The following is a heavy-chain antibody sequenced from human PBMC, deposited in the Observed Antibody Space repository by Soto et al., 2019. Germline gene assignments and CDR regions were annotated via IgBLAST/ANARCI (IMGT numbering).Heavy chain of an antibody. D-gene: IGHD3-9*01. CDR1: VGTFSSYT. CDR3: EATEGADWFLLGYSGLDV. V-gene: IGHV1-69*02. Sequence: QVQLVQSGAEVKKPGSSVKVSCKAAVGTFSSYTISWVRQAPGQWLEWMGRIIPILGMANYAQKCQGRVTITGDKSTSTAYRELNSLRSEDTAVYYCEATEGADWFLLGYSGLDVWGQGTTVTVSS. J-gene: IGHJ6*02. CDR2: IIPILGMA.